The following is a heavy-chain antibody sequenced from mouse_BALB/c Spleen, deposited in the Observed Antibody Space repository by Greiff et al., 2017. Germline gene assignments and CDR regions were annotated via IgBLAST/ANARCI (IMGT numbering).Heavy chain of an antibody. J-gene: IGHJ4*01. D-gene: IGHD3-1*01. V-gene: IGHV1-87*01. Sequence: QVQLQQSGAELARPGASVKLSCKASGYTFTSYWMQWVKQRPGQGLEWIGAIYPGDGDTRYTQKFKGKATLTADKSSSTAYMKLSSLASEDSAVYYCARYRSSAYAMDYWGQGTSVTVSS. CDR3: ARYRSSAYAMDY. CDR1: GYTFTSYW. CDR2: IYPGDGDT.